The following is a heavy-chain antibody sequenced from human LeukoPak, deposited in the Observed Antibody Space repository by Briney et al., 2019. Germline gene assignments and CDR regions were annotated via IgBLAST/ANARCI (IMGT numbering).Heavy chain of an antibody. Sequence: SETLSLTCTVSGGSISSHYWSWIRQPPGKGLEWIGYIYYSGSSKYNPSLKSRVTISVDTSKNQFSLKLSSVTAADTAVYYCARLYDSSGYTNWLDPWGQGTLVAVSS. D-gene: IGHD3-22*01. CDR1: GGSISSHY. J-gene: IGHJ5*02. CDR3: ARLYDSSGYTNWLDP. CDR2: IYYSGSS. V-gene: IGHV4-59*11.